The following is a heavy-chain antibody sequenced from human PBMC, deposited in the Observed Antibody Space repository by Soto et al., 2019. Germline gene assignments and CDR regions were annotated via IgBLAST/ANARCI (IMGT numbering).Heavy chain of an antibody. CDR1: DESVTSPGNY. CDR2: ISSGGSP. D-gene: IGHD2-15*01. Sequence: PSETLSLTCDVSDESVTSPGNYWNWIRQRPDTGLEWIGYISSGGSPFHNPSLKSRVSISLDTSKNVISLALRSVTAADTAVYYCTLNHCAGGGCYDRDYWGRGTRVTVSS. V-gene: IGHV4-31*11. CDR3: TLNHCAGGGCYDRDY. J-gene: IGHJ1*01.